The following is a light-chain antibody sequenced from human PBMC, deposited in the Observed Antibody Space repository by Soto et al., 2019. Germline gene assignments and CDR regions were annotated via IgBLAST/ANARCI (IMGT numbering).Light chain of an antibody. CDR3: AAWDDSLNGWV. CDR2: SNT. Sequence: QSVLTQPPSASGTPGQRVTISCSGSTSNIGRNSVNWYQQLPGTAPKLLIYSNTQRPSGVPDRFSGSKSGTSASLAISGLQSEDEADYYCAAWDDSLNGWVFGGGTKVTVL. CDR1: TSNIGRNS. V-gene: IGLV1-44*01. J-gene: IGLJ3*02.